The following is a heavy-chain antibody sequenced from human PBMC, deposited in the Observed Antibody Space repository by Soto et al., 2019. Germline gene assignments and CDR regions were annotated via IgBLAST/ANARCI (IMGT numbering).Heavy chain of an antibody. D-gene: IGHD6-13*01. J-gene: IGHJ5*02. CDR1: GGSFSGYY. CDR3: ARVVAAAGPNWFDP. Sequence: QVQLQQWGAGLLKPSETLSLTCAVYGGSFSGYYWSWIRQPPGKGLEWIGEINHRGSTNYNPSLKSRVTISVDTSKNQFSLKLSSVTAADTAVYYCARVVAAAGPNWFDPWGQGTLVTVSS. CDR2: INHRGST. V-gene: IGHV4-34*01.